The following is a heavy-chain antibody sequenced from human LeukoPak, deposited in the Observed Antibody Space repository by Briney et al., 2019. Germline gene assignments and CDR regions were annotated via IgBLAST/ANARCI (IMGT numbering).Heavy chain of an antibody. V-gene: IGHV3-21*01. J-gene: IGHJ6*03. CDR2: ISSSSSYI. D-gene: IGHD5-18*01. CDR1: GFTFSSYS. CDR3: AREQFGYSYGRSYYYYMDV. Sequence: PGGSLRLSCAASGFTFSSYSMNWVRQAPGKGLEWVSSISSSSSYIYYADSVKGRFTISRDNAKNSLYLQMNSLRAEDTAVYYWAREQFGYSYGRSYYYYMDVWGKGTTVTVSS.